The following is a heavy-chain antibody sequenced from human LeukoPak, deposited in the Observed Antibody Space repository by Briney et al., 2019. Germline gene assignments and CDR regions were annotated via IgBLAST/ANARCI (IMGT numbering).Heavy chain of an antibody. CDR2: IYYSGTT. CDR1: GGSISSSGSY. CDR3: ARGISYYDSSGYSPSFDY. D-gene: IGHD3-22*01. J-gene: IGHJ4*02. Sequence: SETLSLTCTVSGGSISSSGSYWGWIRQPPGKGLGWIGYIYYSGTTNYNPSLKSRVSMSVDTSKNQFSLKLSSVTAADTAVYYCARGISYYDSSGYSPSFDYWGQGTVVTVSS. V-gene: IGHV4-61*08.